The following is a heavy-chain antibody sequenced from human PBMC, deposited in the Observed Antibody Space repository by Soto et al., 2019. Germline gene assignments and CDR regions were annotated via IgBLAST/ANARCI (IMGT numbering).Heavy chain of an antibody. CDR1: GYTFTGYY. V-gene: IGHV1-2*02. CDR2: INPNSGGT. D-gene: IGHD6-6*01. Sequence: ASVKVSCKASGYTFTGYYMHWVRQAPGQGLEWMGWINPNSGGTNYAQKFQGRVTMTRDTSISTAYMELSRLRSDDTAVYYCASFNKYSSSNWFDPWGQGTLVTVSS. CDR3: ASFNKYSSSNWFDP. J-gene: IGHJ5*02.